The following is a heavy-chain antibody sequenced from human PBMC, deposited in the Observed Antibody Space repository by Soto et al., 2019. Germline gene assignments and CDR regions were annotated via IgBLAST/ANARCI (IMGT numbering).Heavy chain of an antibody. V-gene: IGHV3-74*01. CDR3: ARAQAGAGGTADY. Sequence: EVQLVESGGGLVQPGGSLRLSCVASGFTLRNYWMHWFRQAPGKGLVWVSRITNDGSTTYYAASVKGRFTISRDNAKNTLYLQVTSLRVADTAVSYCARAQAGAGGTADYWGQGTLVTVS. D-gene: IGHD6-19*01. CDR1: GFTLRNYW. J-gene: IGHJ4*02. CDR2: ITNDGSTT.